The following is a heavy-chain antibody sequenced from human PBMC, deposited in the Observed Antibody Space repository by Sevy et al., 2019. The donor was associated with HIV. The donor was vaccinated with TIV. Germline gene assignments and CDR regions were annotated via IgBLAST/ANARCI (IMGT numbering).Heavy chain of an antibody. CDR1: GFSFSSHE. V-gene: IGHV3-48*03. J-gene: IGHJ4*02. Sequence: GGSLRLSCAASGFSFSSHEMNWVRQAPGKGLEWVSYISNSGTTISYSDSVRGRFTISRDNARNLLYLQMNSLRAEDTAVYYCARDLPPSATTVAHFDCWGQGTLVTVSS. CDR3: ARDLPPSATTVAHFDC. CDR2: ISNSGTTI. D-gene: IGHD4-17*01.